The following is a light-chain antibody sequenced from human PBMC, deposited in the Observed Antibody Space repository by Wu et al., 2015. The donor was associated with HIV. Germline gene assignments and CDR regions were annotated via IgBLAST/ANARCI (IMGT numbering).Light chain of an antibody. CDR3: QQYGSSPGT. V-gene: IGKV3-20*01. CDR1: QSVSSSY. Sequence: EIVLTQSPGTLSLSPGERATLSCRASQSVSSSYLAWYQQKPGQAPRLLIYGASSRATGIPDRFSGSGSGTDFTLTISRLEPEDFAVCYCQQYGSSPGTFGQGDQGGNQT. CDR2: GAS. J-gene: IGKJ1*01.